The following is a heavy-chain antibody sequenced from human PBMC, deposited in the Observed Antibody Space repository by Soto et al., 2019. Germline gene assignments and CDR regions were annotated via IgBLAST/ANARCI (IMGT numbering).Heavy chain of an antibody. CDR2: ISAYNGNT. CDR3: ARAVYYDFWSGYTHDNYYYYGMDV. J-gene: IGHJ6*02. Sequence: ASVKVSCKASGSTFTSYGISWVRQAPGQGLEWMGWISAYNGNTNYAQKLQGRVTMTTDTSTSTAYMELRSLRSDDTAVYYCARAVYYDFWSGYTHDNYYYYGMDVWGQGTTVTVSS. D-gene: IGHD3-3*01. CDR1: GSTFTSYG. V-gene: IGHV1-18*04.